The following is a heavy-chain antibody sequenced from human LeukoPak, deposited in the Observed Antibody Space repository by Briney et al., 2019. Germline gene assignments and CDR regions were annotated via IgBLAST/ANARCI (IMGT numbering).Heavy chain of an antibody. CDR2: IYYSGST. Sequence: PSETLSLTCTVSGGSINSYYWSWIQQPPGKGLEWIGYIYYSGSTNYNPSLKSRVTISLDTSKNQFSLKLSSVTAADTAVYYCARTTEGGYTYDYFYYYYMDVWGKGTTVTISS. CDR1: GGSINSYY. D-gene: IGHD5-18*01. V-gene: IGHV4-59*01. J-gene: IGHJ6*03. CDR3: ARTTEGGYTYDYFYYYYMDV.